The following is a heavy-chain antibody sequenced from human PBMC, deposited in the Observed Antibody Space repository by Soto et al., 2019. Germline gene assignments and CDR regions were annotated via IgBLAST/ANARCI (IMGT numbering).Heavy chain of an antibody. CDR3: FRESGVAADC. CDR2: IKTDGYAA. V-gene: IGHV3-74*01. Sequence: ESGGGLVQPGWSPRLSCVASGFTFDSPWMHWVRQAPGEGLVWVSRIKTDGYAAAYADSVKCRFTISRDNTKNTVYLQMNSLRAEDTAVYVCFRESGVAADCWGQGTLVTVSS. D-gene: IGHD6-19*01. J-gene: IGHJ4*02. CDR1: GFTFDSPW.